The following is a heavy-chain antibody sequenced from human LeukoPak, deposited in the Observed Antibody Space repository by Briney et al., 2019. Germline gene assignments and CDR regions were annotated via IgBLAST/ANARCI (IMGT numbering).Heavy chain of an antibody. CDR1: GYTFTSYD. CDR2: MNPDSGNT. V-gene: IGHV1-8*01. Sequence: GASVKVSCKASGYTFTSYDINWVRQATGQGLEWMGWMNPDSGNTGYAQKFQGRVTMTRNTSISTAYMELSSLRSEDTAVYYCARGSMRLRGTFDYWGQGTLVTVSS. D-gene: IGHD5-12*01. CDR3: ARGSMRLRGTFDY. J-gene: IGHJ4*02.